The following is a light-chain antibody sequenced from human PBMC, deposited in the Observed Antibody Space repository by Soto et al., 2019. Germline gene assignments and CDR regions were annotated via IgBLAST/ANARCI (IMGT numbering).Light chain of an antibody. CDR1: QSVSSY. J-gene: IGKJ1*01. CDR2: DAS. Sequence: EIVLTQSPATLSLSPGERATLSCRASQSVSSYLAWYQQKPGQAPRLLIYDASNRATGIPARFSGSGSGTEFTLTINSLQPDDSATYYCQQYQSYPWTFGQGTRWIS. CDR3: QQYQSYPWT. V-gene: IGKV3-11*01.